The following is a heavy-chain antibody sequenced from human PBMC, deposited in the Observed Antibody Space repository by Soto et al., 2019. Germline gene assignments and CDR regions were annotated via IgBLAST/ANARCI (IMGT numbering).Heavy chain of an antibody. D-gene: IGHD1-26*01. J-gene: IGHJ4*02. V-gene: IGHV3-23*01. CDR3: TKTRLARGIDY. CDR1: GFTFSNYA. Sequence: GGSLRLSCSASGFTFSNYAMSWVRQTPGKGLECVSEISGSGGNTYNADSVKGRFIISRDNSQNTLYLQMNSLRAEDTAVYYCTKTRLARGIDYWGQGTLVTVSS. CDR2: ISGSGGNT.